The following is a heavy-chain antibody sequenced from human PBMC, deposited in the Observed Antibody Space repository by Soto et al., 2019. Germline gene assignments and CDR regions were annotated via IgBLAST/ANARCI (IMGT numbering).Heavy chain of an antibody. Sequence: PGGSLRLSCAASGFTFSSYGMHWVRQAPGKGLEWVAVISYDGSNKYYADSVKGRFTISRDNSKNTLYLQMNSLRAEDTAVYYCANVPSMKRYSSGWQNDAFDIWGQGTMVTVSS. CDR3: ANVPSMKRYSSGWQNDAFDI. V-gene: IGHV3-30*18. CDR2: ISYDGSNK. D-gene: IGHD6-19*01. CDR1: GFTFSSYG. J-gene: IGHJ3*02.